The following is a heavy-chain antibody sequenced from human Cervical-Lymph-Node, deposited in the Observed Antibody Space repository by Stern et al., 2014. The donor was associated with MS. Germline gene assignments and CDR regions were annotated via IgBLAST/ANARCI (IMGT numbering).Heavy chain of an antibody. D-gene: IGHD5-18*01. Sequence: DQLVESGGGVVQPGRSLRLSCEASGFRFSSYGIHWVRQAPGKGLEWVAVISYDGSNTHYGVSVKGRFTISRDNSKNMLVLHMNSLSAEDTAVYYCVTGRGYMSGQPDFDDWGQGALVTVTS. CDR3: VTGRGYMSGQPDFDD. CDR1: GFRFSSYG. CDR2: ISYDGSNT. V-gene: IGHV3-30*03. J-gene: IGHJ4*02.